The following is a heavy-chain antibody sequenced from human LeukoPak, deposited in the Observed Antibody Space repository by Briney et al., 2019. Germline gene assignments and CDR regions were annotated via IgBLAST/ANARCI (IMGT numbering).Heavy chain of an antibody. D-gene: IGHD2-2*01. CDR1: GGSISSSSYY. Sequence: SETLSLTCTVSGGSISSSSYYWGWIRQPPGKGLEWIGSIYYSGSTYYNPSLKSRVTISVDTSKNQFSLKLSSVTAADTAVYYCARGYCSSTSCSTAGGFNWFDPWGQGTLVTVSS. CDR2: IYYSGST. V-gene: IGHV4-39*07. J-gene: IGHJ5*02. CDR3: ARGYCSSTSCSTAGGFNWFDP.